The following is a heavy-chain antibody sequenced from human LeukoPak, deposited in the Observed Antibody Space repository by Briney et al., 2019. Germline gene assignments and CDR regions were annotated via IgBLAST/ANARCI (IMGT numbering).Heavy chain of an antibody. V-gene: IGHV4-59*08. D-gene: IGHD4-17*01. Sequence: SETLSLTCTVSGGSTSSYYWSWIRQPPGKGLEWIGYIYYSGNTNYNPSLKSRVTISVDTSKNQFSLKLSSVTAADTAVYYCARHSYGDYAGNYVMDVWGQGTTVTVSS. CDR2: IYYSGNT. CDR3: ARHSYGDYAGNYVMDV. J-gene: IGHJ6*02. CDR1: GGSTSSYY.